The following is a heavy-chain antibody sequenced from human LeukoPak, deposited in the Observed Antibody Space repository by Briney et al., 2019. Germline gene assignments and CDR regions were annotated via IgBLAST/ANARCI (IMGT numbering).Heavy chain of an antibody. D-gene: IGHD2/OR15-2a*01. J-gene: IGHJ4*02. V-gene: IGHV3-30-3*01. Sequence: GRSLRLSCAASGFTFSSYAMHWVRQAPGKGLEWVAVISYDGSNKYYADSVKGRFTISRDNSKNTLYLQMNSLRAEDTAVYYRARGVVRAVHFDYWGQGTLVTVSS. CDR3: ARGVVRAVHFDY. CDR2: ISYDGSNK. CDR1: GFTFSSYA.